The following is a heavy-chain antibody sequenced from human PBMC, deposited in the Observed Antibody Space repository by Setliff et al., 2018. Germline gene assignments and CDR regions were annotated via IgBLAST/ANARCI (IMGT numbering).Heavy chain of an antibody. J-gene: IGHJ5*02. D-gene: IGHD3-3*01. CDR2: INPDSGGT. Sequence: ASVKVSCKASGYTFTDYYIHWVRQAPGQGLEWMGRINPDSGGTNYAQKFQGRVTMTRDTSITAAYMELSSLKASDTAMYYCARSRSNFWSGYFNWFDPWGQGTLVTVSS. V-gene: IGHV1-2*06. CDR1: GYTFTDYY. CDR3: ARSRSNFWSGYFNWFDP.